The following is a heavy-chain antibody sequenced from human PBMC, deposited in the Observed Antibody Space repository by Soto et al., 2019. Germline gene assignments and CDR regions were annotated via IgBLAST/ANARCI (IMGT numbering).Heavy chain of an antibody. J-gene: IGHJ3*02. Sequence: SETLSLTCTVSGGSIRSGGYYWSWIRQHPGKSLEWIGYIYYSGSTYYNPSLKSRVTISVDTSKNQFSLKLSSVTAADTAVYYCAIDSRSGYDSSGYYYTGAFDIWGQGTMVTVSS. D-gene: IGHD3-22*01. V-gene: IGHV4-31*03. CDR3: AIDSRSGYDSSGYYYTGAFDI. CDR2: IYYSGST. CDR1: GGSIRSGGYY.